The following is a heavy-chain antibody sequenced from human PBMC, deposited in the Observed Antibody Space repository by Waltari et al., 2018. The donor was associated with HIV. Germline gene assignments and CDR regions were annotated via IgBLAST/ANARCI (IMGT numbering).Heavy chain of an antibody. CDR2: IYHSGST. V-gene: IGHV4-38-2*02. J-gene: IGHJ4*02. D-gene: IGHD2-2*01. Sequence: WIRQPPGKGLEWIGSIYHSGSTYYNPSLKSRVTISVDTSKNQFSLKLSSVTAADTAVYYCARDQVPATAIDYWGQGTLVTVSS. CDR3: ARDQVPATAIDY.